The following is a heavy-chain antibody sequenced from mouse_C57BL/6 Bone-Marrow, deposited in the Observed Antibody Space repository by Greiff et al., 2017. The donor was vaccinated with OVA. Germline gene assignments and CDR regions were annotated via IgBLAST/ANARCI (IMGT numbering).Heavy chain of an antibody. J-gene: IGHJ1*03. CDR2: INPSSGYT. V-gene: IGHV1-7*01. CDR3: ARLIQRWYFDV. Sequence: QVQLKQSGAELAKPGASVKLSCKASGYTFTSSWMHWVKQRPGPGLEWIGYINPSSGYTKYNQKFKDKATLTADKSSSTAYMQLSSLTYEDSAVYYCARLIQRWYFDVWGTGTTVTVSS. CDR1: GYTFTSSW.